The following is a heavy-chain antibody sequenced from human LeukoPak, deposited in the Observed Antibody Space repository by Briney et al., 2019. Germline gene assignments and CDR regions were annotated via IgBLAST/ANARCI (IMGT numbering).Heavy chain of an antibody. D-gene: IGHD1-26*01. CDR2: IDSNGRTI. J-gene: IGHJ4*02. Sequence: PGGSLRLSCAASGFTFSSYWMHWVRQAPGKGLVWVSRIDSNGRTINYADSVKGRFTISRDNANSMLYLQMNSLRVEDSAVYYCAKDFVGPDDYWGQGTLVTVSS. CDR1: GFTFSSYW. CDR3: AKDFVGPDDY. V-gene: IGHV3-74*01.